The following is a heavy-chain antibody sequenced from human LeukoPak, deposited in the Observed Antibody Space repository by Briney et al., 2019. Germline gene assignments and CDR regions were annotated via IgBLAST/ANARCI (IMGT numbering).Heavy chain of an antibody. D-gene: IGHD3-22*01. Sequence: KPSETLSITCAVFGESFSGYYWNWIRQPPGKPLEWMGAINHSGSTYYNPSLKSRVTISVDTSKNQFSLKLSSVTAADTAVYYCARLPSPYYYDSSGPYWGQGTLVTVSS. CDR3: ARLPSPYYYDSSGPY. CDR2: INHSGST. V-gene: IGHV4-34*01. J-gene: IGHJ4*02. CDR1: GESFSGYY.